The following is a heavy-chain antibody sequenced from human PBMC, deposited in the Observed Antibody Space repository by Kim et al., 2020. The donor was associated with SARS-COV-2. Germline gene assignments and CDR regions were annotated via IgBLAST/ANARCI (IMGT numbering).Heavy chain of an antibody. CDR1: GGTFSSYA. Sequence: SVKVSCKASGGTFSSYAISWVRQAPGQGLEWMGGIIPIFGTANYAQKFQGRVTITADESTSTAYMELSSLRSEDTAVYYCARDRGDYDFWSGYYDYWGQGTLVTVSS. CDR3: ARDRGDYDFWSGYYDY. CDR2: IIPIFGTA. V-gene: IGHV1-69*13. J-gene: IGHJ4*02. D-gene: IGHD3-3*01.